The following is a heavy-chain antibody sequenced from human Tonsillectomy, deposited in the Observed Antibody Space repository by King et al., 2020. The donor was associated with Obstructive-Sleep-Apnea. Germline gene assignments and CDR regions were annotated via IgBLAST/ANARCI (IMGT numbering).Heavy chain of an antibody. D-gene: IGHD3-16*01. J-gene: IGHJ3*01. CDR1: GITFSSDS. CDR3: ATGGPDAFDF. Sequence: VQLVESGGGLVQPGGSLRLSCAASGITFSSDSMNWVRQAPGKGLEWVSSISSSTNTIYYADSVKGRFTISRDNAKNSLYLQMNSLRAEDTAVYYCATGGPDAFDFWGRGTMVTVSS. V-gene: IGHV3-48*04. CDR2: ISSSTNTI.